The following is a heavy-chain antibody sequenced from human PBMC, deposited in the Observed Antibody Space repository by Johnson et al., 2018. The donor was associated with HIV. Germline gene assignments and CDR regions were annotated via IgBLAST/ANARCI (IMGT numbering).Heavy chain of an antibody. J-gene: IGHJ3*02. V-gene: IGHV3-53*01. CDR1: GFTVSSNY. CDR2: IYSGGST. Sequence: VQLVESGGGLIQPGGSLRLSCAASGFTVSSNYMSWVRQAPGKGLEWVSVIYSGGSTYYADSVKGRLTISRDNPKNTLYLQINSLRVEDTAVYYCARVRVGAFDIWGQGTMVTVSS. D-gene: IGHD1-26*01. CDR3: ARVRVGAFDI.